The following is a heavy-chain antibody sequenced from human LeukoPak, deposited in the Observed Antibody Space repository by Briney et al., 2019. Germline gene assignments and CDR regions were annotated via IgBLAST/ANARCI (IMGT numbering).Heavy chain of an antibody. J-gene: IGHJ4*02. D-gene: IGHD5-12*01. CDR2: IIAISGDT. CDR3: AKGGYDYVEIGYFDF. Sequence: GGSLRLSCAASGFSFSNYAMNWVRQAPGKGLEWVSLIIAISGDTFYADAVKGRFSISRDSSKNTLYLQMNSLRAEDSGLYYCAKGGYDYVEIGYFDFWGQGTLVTVSS. V-gene: IGHV3-23*01. CDR1: GFSFSNYA.